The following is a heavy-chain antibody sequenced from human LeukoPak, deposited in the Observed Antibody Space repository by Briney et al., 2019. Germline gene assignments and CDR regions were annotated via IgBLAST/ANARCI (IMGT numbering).Heavy chain of an antibody. D-gene: IGHD1-26*01. CDR1: GFTSSSYS. Sequence: NTGGSLRLSCAASGFTSSSYSMNWVRQAPGKGLEWVSSISSSSSYIYYADSVKGRFTISRDNAKNSLYLQMNSLRAEDTAVYYCARDLEDWEGFYYYYYMDVWGKGTTVTVSS. V-gene: IGHV3-21*01. CDR2: ISSSSSYI. J-gene: IGHJ6*03. CDR3: ARDLEDWEGFYYYYYMDV.